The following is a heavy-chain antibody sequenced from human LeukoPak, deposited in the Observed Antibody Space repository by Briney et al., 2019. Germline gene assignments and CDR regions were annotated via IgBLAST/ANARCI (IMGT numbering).Heavy chain of an antibody. CDR1: GGSISSSSYY. Sequence: SETLSLTCTVSGGSISSSSYYWGWIRQPPGKGLEWIGSIYYSGSTYYNPSLKSRVTISVDTSKNQFSLKLSSVTAADTAVYYCARARDYDILTGYYMGYYYYMDVWGKGTTVTVSS. CDR3: ARARDYDILTGYYMGYYYYMDV. CDR2: IYYSGST. D-gene: IGHD3-9*01. V-gene: IGHV4-39*01. J-gene: IGHJ6*03.